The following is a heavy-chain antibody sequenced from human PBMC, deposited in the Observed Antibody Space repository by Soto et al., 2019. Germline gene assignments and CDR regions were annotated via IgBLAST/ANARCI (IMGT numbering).Heavy chain of an antibody. D-gene: IGHD2-15*01. V-gene: IGHV1-18*01. CDR3: ARGGHKGIVVVVASTFYY. CDR1: GYTFTSYG. CDR2: ISAYNGNT. Sequence: ASVKVSCKASGYTFTSYGISWVRQAPGQGLEWMGWISAYNGNTNYAQKLQGRVTMTTDTSTSTAYMELRSLRSDDTAVYYCARGGHKGIVVVVASTFYYWGQGTLVTVSS. J-gene: IGHJ4*02.